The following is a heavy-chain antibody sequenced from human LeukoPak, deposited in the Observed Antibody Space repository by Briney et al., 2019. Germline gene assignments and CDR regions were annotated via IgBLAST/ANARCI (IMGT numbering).Heavy chain of an antibody. J-gene: IGHJ4*02. CDR2: ISGSGGST. V-gene: IGHV3-23*01. CDR3: AKANGLRYFDWRNFDY. D-gene: IGHD3-9*01. Sequence: GALRLSCAASGFTFSSYAMSWVRQAPGKGLEWVSAISGSGGSTYYADSVKGRFTISRDNSKNTLYLQMNSLRAEDTAVYYCAKANGLRYFDWRNFDYWGQGTLVTVSS. CDR1: GFTFSSYA.